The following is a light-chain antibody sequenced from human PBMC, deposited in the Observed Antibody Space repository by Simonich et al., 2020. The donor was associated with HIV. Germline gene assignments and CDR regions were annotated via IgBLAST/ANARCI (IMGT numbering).Light chain of an antibody. CDR1: QSLLHSHGYNY. V-gene: IGKV2-28*01. CDR2: LGS. CDR3: MQGTHWPT. Sequence: EIVMTQSPLSLPVTPGEPASISCRSSQSLLHSHGYNYLAWYLKKPGQSPQLLIYLGSNRAAGVPDRFSGSGSGTDFTLKISRVEAEDVGVYYCMQGTHWPTFGQGTKVELK. J-gene: IGKJ1*01.